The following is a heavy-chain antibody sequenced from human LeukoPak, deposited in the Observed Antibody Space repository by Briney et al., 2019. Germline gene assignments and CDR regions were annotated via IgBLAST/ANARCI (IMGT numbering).Heavy chain of an antibody. CDR2: ISSNGGST. CDR1: GFTFSSYA. V-gene: IGHV3-64D*06. CDR3: VKGVVVVTARAFDY. D-gene: IGHD2-21*02. J-gene: IGHJ4*02. Sequence: GGSLRLSCSASGFTFSSYAMHWVRQAPGKGLEYVSVISSNGGSTHYADSVKGRFTISRDNSKNTLYLQMSSLRAEDTAVYYCVKGVVVVTARAFDYWGQGTLVTVSS.